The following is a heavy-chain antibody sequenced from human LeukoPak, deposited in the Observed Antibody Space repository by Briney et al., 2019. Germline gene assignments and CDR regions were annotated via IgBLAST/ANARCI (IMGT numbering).Heavy chain of an antibody. CDR2: INHSGGT. V-gene: IGHV4-34*01. CDR3: ASLGSGYYYFDY. CDR1: GGSFSGYY. D-gene: IGHD3-22*01. J-gene: IGHJ4*02. Sequence: PSETLSLTCAVYGGSFSGYYWSWIRQPPGKGLEWIGEINHSGGTNYNPSLKSRVTISVDTSKNQFSLKLSSVTAADTAVYYCASLGSGYYYFDYWGQGTLVTVSS.